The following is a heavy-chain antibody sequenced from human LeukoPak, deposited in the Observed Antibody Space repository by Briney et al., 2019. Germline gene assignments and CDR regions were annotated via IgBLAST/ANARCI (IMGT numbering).Heavy chain of an antibody. J-gene: IGHJ6*03. CDR3: ARHWELLEGDYYYYYMDV. CDR1: GGSISSYY. CDR2: IYTSGST. D-gene: IGHD1-26*01. V-gene: IGHV4-4*09. Sequence: SETLSLTCTVSGGSISSYYWSWIRQPPGKGLEWIGFIYTSGSTNYNPSLKSRVTISVDTSKNQFSLKLSSVTAADTAVYYCARHWELLEGDYYYYYMDVWGKGTTVTVSS.